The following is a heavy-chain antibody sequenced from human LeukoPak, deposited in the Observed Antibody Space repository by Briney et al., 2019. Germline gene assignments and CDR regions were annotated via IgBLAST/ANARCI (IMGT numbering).Heavy chain of an antibody. D-gene: IGHD5-24*01. CDR2: INEPGTWP. CDR3: VRSFSGSREY. J-gene: IGHJ4*02. CDR1: GFTLSNYW. Sequence: PGGSLRLSCAASGFTLSNYWVHWVRQAPGEGLVWVSRINEPGTWPTYEDSVRGRFTISRDNAKSTVSLHMKNLRAEDTAVYYRVRSFSGSREYWGQGTLVTVSS. V-gene: IGHV3-74*03.